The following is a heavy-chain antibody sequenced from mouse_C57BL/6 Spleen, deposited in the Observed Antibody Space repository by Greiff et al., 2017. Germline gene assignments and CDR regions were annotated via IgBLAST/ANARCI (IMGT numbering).Heavy chain of an antibody. CDR3: ASQTTVAHYWYFDV. D-gene: IGHD1-1*01. Sequence: VQLKQSGPELVKPGASVKISCKASGYSFTDYNMNWVKQSNGKSLEWIGVINPNYGTTSYNQKFKGKATLTVDQSSSTAYMQLNSLTSVDSAVYYCASQTTVAHYWYFDVWGTGTTVTVSS. J-gene: IGHJ1*03. CDR1: GYSFTDYN. V-gene: IGHV1-39*01. CDR2: INPNYGTT.